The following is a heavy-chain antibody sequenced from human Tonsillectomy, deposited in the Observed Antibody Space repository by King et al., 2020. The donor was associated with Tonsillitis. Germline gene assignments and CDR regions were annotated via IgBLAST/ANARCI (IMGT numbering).Heavy chain of an antibody. CDR3: DRDSQSGCGADY. Sequence: QLQESGSGLVKPSQTLSLTCAVSGGSISSGGYSWSWIRQPPGKGLEWIGYIYHSGSTYYNPSLKSRVTISVDRSKNQFSLKLSSVTAADTTVYYCDRDSQSGCGADYWGQGTLVTVSS. CDR1: GGSISSGGYS. CDR2: IYHSGST. V-gene: IGHV4-30-2*01. J-gene: IGHJ4*02. D-gene: IGHD3-10*01.